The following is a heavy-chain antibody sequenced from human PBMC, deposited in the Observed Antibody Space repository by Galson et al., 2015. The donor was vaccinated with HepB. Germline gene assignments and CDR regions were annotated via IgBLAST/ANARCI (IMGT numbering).Heavy chain of an antibody. D-gene: IGHD3-10*01. CDR2: AYHSGGT. Sequence: LSLTCAVSGASISGTFWWSWVRQPPGEGLEWIGEAYHSGGTNYRPSLKSRVTISVDKSKNQFSLKLTSVTAADTAVYYCARAKEGRGYFDYWGQGTLVTVSS. CDR1: GASISGTFW. V-gene: IGHV4-4*02. CDR3: ARAKEGRGYFDY. J-gene: IGHJ4*02.